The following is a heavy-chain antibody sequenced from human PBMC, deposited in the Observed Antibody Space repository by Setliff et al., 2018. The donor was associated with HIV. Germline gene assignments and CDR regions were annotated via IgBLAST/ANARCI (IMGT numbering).Heavy chain of an antibody. CDR3: MRGRSITIFGVAYFDF. J-gene: IGHJ4*02. CDR1: GYSISTAYY. V-gene: IGHV4-38-2*01. CDR2: VYHSGTT. D-gene: IGHD3-3*01. Sequence: SETLSLTCAVSGYSISTAYYWGWIRRPPGKGLERIGSVYHSGTTYYNPSLKSRVTISVDMSNNQFSLKVTSVTAADTAVYYCMRGRSITIFGVAYFDFWGQGTQVTVSS.